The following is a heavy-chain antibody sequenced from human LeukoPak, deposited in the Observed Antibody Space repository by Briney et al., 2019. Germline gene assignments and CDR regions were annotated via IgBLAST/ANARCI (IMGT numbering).Heavy chain of an antibody. CDR3: VPSAMPELDY. V-gene: IGHV3-33*03. CDR2: IWYDGSTK. CDR1: GFTFSSFG. Sequence: GGSLRLSCAASGFTFSSFGMHWVRQAPGKGLEWVAVIWYDGSTKVYADSVKARFTISRDNAKNTLYLQMNSLKAEDTAVYYCVPSAMPELDYWGQGTLVTVSS. D-gene: IGHD2-2*01. J-gene: IGHJ4*02.